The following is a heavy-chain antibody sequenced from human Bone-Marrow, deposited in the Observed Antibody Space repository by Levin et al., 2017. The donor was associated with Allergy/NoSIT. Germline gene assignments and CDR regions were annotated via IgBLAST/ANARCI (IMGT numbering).Heavy chain of an antibody. Sequence: GGSLRLSCAASGFTFSSYAMHWVRQAPGKGLEWVALIWHDGSKTYYADSVKGRFTISRDNSKNTLYLQTNSLRAEDTAVYYCGRDRTSSLCIEYWGQGTLVTVSS. CDR1: GFTFSSYA. CDR2: IWHDGSKT. V-gene: IGHV3-30*04. D-gene: IGHD6-13*01. CDR3: GRDRTSSLCIEY. J-gene: IGHJ4*02.